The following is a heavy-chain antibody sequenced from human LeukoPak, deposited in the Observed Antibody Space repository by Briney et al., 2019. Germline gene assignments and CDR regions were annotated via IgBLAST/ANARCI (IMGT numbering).Heavy chain of an antibody. J-gene: IGHJ4*02. Sequence: GGSLILSCAASGFTLSTYWMSWVRQAPGKGLEWVANIKRDGSEIYYVDSVKGRFTISRDNAKNSLYLQMNSLRAEDTAVYYCARDKVVGATIFDYWGQGTLVTVSS. CDR1: GFTLSTYW. D-gene: IGHD1-26*01. CDR2: IKRDGSEI. V-gene: IGHV3-7*03. CDR3: ARDKVVGATIFDY.